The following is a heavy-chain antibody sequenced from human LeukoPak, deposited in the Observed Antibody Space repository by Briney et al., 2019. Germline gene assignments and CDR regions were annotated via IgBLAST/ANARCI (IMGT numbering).Heavy chain of an antibody. J-gene: IGHJ4*02. Sequence: ASVKVSCKASGYTFTSFDINGVRQATGQGPEWMGWMNPGSGNTGYAQRFRGRVTMTRDTSISTAYLELSSLTSEDTAVYYCASHTYYLSSGSFGHWGQGTLVTVSS. CDR2: MNPGSGNT. CDR1: GYTFTSFD. V-gene: IGHV1-8*01. D-gene: IGHD3-10*01. CDR3: ASHTYYLSSGSFGH.